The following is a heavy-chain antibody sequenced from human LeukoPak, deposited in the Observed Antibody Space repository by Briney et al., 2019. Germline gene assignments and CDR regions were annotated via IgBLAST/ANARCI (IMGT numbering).Heavy chain of an antibody. Sequence: GESLKISCQGSGYLFTSFWIGWVRQMPGKGLEWMGIIYPGDSDTRYSPSFQGQVTISADKSSRTVYLQWSILKAPDTAIYYCARRRSGDSNDYYVFDIWGQGTMVTVSS. CDR1: GYLFTSFW. CDR3: ARRRSGDSNDYYVFDI. D-gene: IGHD3-22*01. CDR2: IYPGDSDT. V-gene: IGHV5-51*01. J-gene: IGHJ3*02.